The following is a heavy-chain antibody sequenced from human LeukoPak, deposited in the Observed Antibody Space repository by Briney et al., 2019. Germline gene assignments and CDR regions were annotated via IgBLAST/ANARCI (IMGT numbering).Heavy chain of an antibody. D-gene: IGHD1-1*01. CDR2: INQDGSVK. J-gene: IGHJ4*02. Sequence: GGSLRLSCAASGFTFSTYWMNWVRQAPGKGLEWVANINQDGSVKYYVDSVKGRFTISRDNSKNTLYLQMNSLRAEDTAVYYCAREGTTRGLDYWGQGTLVTVSS. CDR1: GFTFSTYW. V-gene: IGHV3-7*01. CDR3: AREGTTRGLDY.